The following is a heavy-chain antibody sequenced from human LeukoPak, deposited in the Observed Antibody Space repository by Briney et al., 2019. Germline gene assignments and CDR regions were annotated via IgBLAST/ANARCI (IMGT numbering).Heavy chain of an antibody. CDR3: ARDREGYSYGSGGDY. V-gene: IGHV1-69*04. J-gene: IGHJ4*02. Sequence: GASVKVSCKASGGTFSSYAISWVRQAHGQGLEWMGRIIPILGIANYAQKFQGRVTIAADKSTSTAYMELSSLRSEDTAVYYCARDREGYSYGSGGDYWGQGTLVTVSS. CDR2: IIPILGIA. CDR1: GGTFSSYA. D-gene: IGHD5-18*01.